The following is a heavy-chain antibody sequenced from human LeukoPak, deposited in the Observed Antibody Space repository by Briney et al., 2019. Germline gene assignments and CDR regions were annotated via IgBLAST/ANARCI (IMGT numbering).Heavy chain of an antibody. J-gene: IGHJ4*02. Sequence: GGSLRLSCAASGFTFSSYAMSWVRQAPGKGLEWVSAISGSGGSTYYADSVKGRFAISRDDPKNTLYLEMNGLRAEDTAVYYCARDEADYGDKDWGQGTLVTVSS. CDR1: GFTFSSYA. CDR3: ARDEADYGDKD. V-gene: IGHV3-23*01. CDR2: ISGSGGST. D-gene: IGHD4-23*01.